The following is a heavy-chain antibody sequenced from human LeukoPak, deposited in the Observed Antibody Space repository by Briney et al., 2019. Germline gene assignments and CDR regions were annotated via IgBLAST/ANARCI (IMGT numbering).Heavy chain of an antibody. CDR3: ARHDHYYGSGSFDY. CDR2: INHSGST. D-gene: IGHD3-10*01. J-gene: IGHJ4*02. CDR1: GGSFSGYY. Sequence: SETLSLTCAVYGGSFSGYYWSWIRQPPGKGLEWIGEINHSGSTKYNPSLKSRVTISVDTSKNQFSLNLSSVTAADTAVYYCARHDHYYGSGSFDYWGQGTLVTVSS. V-gene: IGHV4-34*01.